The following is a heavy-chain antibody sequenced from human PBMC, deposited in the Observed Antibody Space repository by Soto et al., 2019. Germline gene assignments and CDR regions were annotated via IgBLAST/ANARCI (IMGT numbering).Heavy chain of an antibody. CDR2: IYYSGST. CDR3: ARGGWKLFDY. V-gene: IGHV4-59*01. Sequence: QVQLQESGPGLVKPSETLSLTCTVSGGSISSYYWSWIRQPPGKGLEWIGDIYYSGSTNYNPSLQRRVTISVDTSKNHFSLKLSSVTAAVTAVYYCARGGWKLFDYWGQGTLVTVSS. J-gene: IGHJ4*02. D-gene: IGHD6-19*01. CDR1: GGSISSYY.